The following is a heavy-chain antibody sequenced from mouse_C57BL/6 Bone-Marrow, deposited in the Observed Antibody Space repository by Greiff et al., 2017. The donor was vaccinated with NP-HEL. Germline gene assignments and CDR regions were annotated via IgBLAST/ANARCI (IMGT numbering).Heavy chain of an antibody. CDR3: ARGDDYCVRAWFAY. V-gene: IGHV14-2*01. D-gene: IGHD2-4*01. CDR1: GFNIKDYY. J-gene: IGHJ3*01. Sequence: VQLQQSGAELVKPGASVKLSCTASGFNIKDYYMHWVKQRTEQGLEWIGRIDPEDGEPKYAPKFQGKATITADTSSNTAYLQLSSLTSEDTAVYYCARGDDYCVRAWFAYWGQGTLVTVSA. CDR2: IDPEDGEP.